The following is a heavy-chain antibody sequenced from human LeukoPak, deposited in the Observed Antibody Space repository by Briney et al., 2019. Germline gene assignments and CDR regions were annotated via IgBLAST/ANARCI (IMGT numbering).Heavy chain of an antibody. D-gene: IGHD3-9*01. V-gene: IGHV4-61*02. Sequence: PSQTLSLTCTVSGGSISSGSYYWSWIRQPAGKGLEWIGRIYTGGSTNYNPSLKSRVTISMDTSKNQFSLKLSSVTAADTAVYYCATSILTDSYTYFYYMDVWGKGTTVTISS. CDR1: GGSISSGSYY. CDR2: IYTGGST. CDR3: ATSILTDSYTYFYYMDV. J-gene: IGHJ6*03.